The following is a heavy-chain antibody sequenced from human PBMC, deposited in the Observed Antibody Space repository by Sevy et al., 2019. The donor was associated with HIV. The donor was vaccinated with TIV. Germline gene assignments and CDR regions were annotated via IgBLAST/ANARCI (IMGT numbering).Heavy chain of an antibody. Sequence: GGSLRLSCAASGFTFSSYGMHWVRQAPGKGLEWVAVIWYDGSNKNYADSVKGRFTISRDNSKNTFYLQMSSLRTEDTAIYYCARGIAALPGYYYGMDVWGQGTTVTVSS. J-gene: IGHJ6*02. D-gene: IGHD6-6*01. CDR2: IWYDGSNK. CDR3: ARGIAALPGYYYGMDV. CDR1: GFTFSSYG. V-gene: IGHV3-33*01.